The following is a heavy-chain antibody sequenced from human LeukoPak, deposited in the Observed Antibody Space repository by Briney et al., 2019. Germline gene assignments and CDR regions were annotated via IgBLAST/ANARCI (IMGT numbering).Heavy chain of an antibody. CDR2: IRSKAYGGTT. CDR1: GFTFGDYA. CDR3: TRARGGGYSSGWLCMDV. D-gene: IGHD6-19*01. Sequence: GGSLRLSCTASGFTFGDYAMSWVRQAPGKGLVGVGFIRSKAYGGTTEYAASVKGRFTISRDASKSIAYLRTNSPKMEDTAGDYCTRARGGGYSSGWLCMDVWGQGTTVTASS. V-gene: IGHV3-49*04. J-gene: IGHJ6*01.